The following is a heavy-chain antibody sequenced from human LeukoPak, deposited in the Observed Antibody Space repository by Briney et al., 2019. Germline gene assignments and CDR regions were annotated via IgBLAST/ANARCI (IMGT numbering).Heavy chain of an antibody. CDR3: AKVDPPRWFDP. V-gene: IGHV3-30*02. J-gene: IGHJ5*02. Sequence: QPGGSLRLSCAASGFTFSSYGMHWVRQAPGKRLEWVAFIRYDGSNKYYADSVEGRFTISRDNSKNTLYLQMNSLRAEDTAVYYCAKVDPPRWFDPWGQGTLVTVSS. CDR2: IRYDGSNK. CDR1: GFTFSSYG.